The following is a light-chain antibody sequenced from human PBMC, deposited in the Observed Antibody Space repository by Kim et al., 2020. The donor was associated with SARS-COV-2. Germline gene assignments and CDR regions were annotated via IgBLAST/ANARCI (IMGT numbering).Light chain of an antibody. CDR3: NSYAGNILWV. CDR2: LVT. J-gene: IGLJ3*02. V-gene: IGLV2-8*01. CDR1: SSDVGGYNS. Sequence: PSVTSSCTGPSSDVGGYNSFSCYQQHPGKAPKLAFYLVTKRPAGVPDRFSASKSGNTASLTVSGLQSEDEAYYYCNSYAGNILWVFGGGTQLTVL.